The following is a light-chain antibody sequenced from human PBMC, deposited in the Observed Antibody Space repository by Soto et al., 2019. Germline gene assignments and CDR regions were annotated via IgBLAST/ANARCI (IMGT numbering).Light chain of an antibody. Sequence: EIVLTQSPGTLSLSPGERATLSCRVSQSVSSSYLAWYQQKPGQAPRLLIYGASSRATGIPDRFSGSGSGTDFTLTISRLEPEDFAVYYCQQSGSSPTFGQGTKVDIK. CDR2: GAS. V-gene: IGKV3-20*01. CDR3: QQSGSSPT. CDR1: QSVSSSY. J-gene: IGKJ1*01.